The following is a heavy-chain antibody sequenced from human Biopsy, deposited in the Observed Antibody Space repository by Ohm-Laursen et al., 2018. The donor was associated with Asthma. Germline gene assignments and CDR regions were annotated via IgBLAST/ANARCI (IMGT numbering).Heavy chain of an antibody. D-gene: IGHD3-10*01. J-gene: IGHJ6*02. Sequence: SVKVSCNSSGYTFNSAGITWVRQAPGQGLEWMGWISVYNGNTKVAQKLQDRVTMITDTSTSTAYMELRSLRSDDTAVYFCARAVDYSHYYGIDVWGQGTTVTVS. CDR3: ARAVDYSHYYGIDV. CDR2: ISVYNGNT. V-gene: IGHV1-18*01. CDR1: GYTFNSAG.